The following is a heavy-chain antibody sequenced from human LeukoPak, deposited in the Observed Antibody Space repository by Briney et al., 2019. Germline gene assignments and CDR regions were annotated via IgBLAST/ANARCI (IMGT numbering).Heavy chain of an antibody. V-gene: IGHV1-24*01. CDR3: ATYYYDSSGYYY. Sequence: ASVKVSCKVSGYTLTDLSMHWVRQAPGKGLEWMGGFDPEDGETIYAQKFQGRVTMTEDTSTDTAYMELSSLRSEDTAVYYCATYYYDSSGYYYWGQGTLVTVSS. J-gene: IGHJ4*02. CDR2: FDPEDGET. CDR1: GYTLTDLS. D-gene: IGHD3-22*01.